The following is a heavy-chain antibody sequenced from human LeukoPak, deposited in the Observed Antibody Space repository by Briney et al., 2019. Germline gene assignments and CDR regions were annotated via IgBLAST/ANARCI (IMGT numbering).Heavy chain of an antibody. CDR3: AKGSCSSTSCYPGGGYFDY. CDR2: ISGSGGST. V-gene: IGHV3-23*01. Sequence: GGSLRLSCAASGFTFSSYAMSWVRQAPGKGLEWVSAISGSGGSTYYADSVKGRFTISRDNSKNTLYLQMNSLRAEDTAVYYCAKGSCSSTSCYPGGGYFDYWGQGTLVTVSS. D-gene: IGHD2-2*01. J-gene: IGHJ4*02. CDR1: GFTFSSYA.